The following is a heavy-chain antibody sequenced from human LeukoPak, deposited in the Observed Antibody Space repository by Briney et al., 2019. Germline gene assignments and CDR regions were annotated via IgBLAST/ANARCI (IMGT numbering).Heavy chain of an antibody. D-gene: IGHD3-10*01. V-gene: IGHV2-5*01. CDR3: ARHLWFGEGNWFDP. CDR2: IYWNDDK. CDR1: GFPLSTSGAG. Sequence: SGPTLTKPTQTLTLTRTFSGFPLSTSGAGVGWIRQPPGKALEWLALIYWNDDKRYSPSLKSRLTITKDTSKNQVVLTMTNMDPVDTATYYCARHLWFGEGNWFDPWGQGTLVTVSS. J-gene: IGHJ5*02.